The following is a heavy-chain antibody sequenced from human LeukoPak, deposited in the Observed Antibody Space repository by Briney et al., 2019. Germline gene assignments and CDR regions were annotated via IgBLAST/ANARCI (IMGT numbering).Heavy chain of an antibody. CDR2: IYYSGST. CDR1: DGSISSYY. J-gene: IGHJ4*02. CDR3: ARQSAPRYSSGWYGYIYFDY. D-gene: IGHD6-19*01. Sequence: PSETLSLTCTVSDGSISSYYWSWIRQPPGKGLEWIGYIYYSGSTNYNPSLKNRVTISVDTSKNQFSLKLSSVTAADTAVYYCARQSAPRYSSGWYGYIYFDYWGQGTLVTVSS. V-gene: IGHV4-59*01.